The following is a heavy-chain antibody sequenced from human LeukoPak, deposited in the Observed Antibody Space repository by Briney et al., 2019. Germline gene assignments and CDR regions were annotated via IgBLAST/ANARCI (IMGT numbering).Heavy chain of an antibody. D-gene: IGHD6-13*01. CDR1: GFTFSSYA. CDR3: ARCDSSSWDNWFDP. CDR2: IKQDGSEK. V-gene: IGHV3-7*01. Sequence: GGSLRLSCAASGFTFSSYAMSWVRQAPGKGLEWVANIKQDGSEKYYVDSVKGRFTICRDNAKNSLYLQMNSLRAEDTAVYYCARCDSSSWDNWFDPWGQGTLVTVSS. J-gene: IGHJ5*02.